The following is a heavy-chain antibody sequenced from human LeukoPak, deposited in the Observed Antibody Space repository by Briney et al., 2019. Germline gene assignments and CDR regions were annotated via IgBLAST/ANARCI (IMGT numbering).Heavy chain of an antibody. CDR1: GFTFSDYY. J-gene: IGHJ6*03. D-gene: IGHD3-10*01. V-gene: IGHV3-11*04. CDR3: RITMVRGSNYYYYMDV. Sequence: PGGSLRLSCAASGFTFSDYYMSWIRQAPGQGLEWVSCISSSGSTIYYADSVKGRFTISRDNAKNSLYLQMNSLRAEDTAVYNCRITMVRGSNYYYYMDVWGKGTTVTVSS. CDR2: ISSSGSTI.